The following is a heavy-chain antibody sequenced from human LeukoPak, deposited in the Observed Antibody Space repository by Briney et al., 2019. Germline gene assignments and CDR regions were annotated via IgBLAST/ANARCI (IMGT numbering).Heavy chain of an antibody. CDR3: ARGHYYFGL. CDR2: INHSGST. J-gene: IGHJ2*01. D-gene: IGHD3-10*01. V-gene: IGHV4-34*01. Sequence: SETLSLTCAVYGGSFSGYYWSWIRQPPGKGLEWIGEINHSGSTNYNPSLKSRVTISVDTSKNQFSLKLSSVTAADTAVYYCARGHYYFGLWGRGTLVAVPS. CDR1: GGSFSGYY.